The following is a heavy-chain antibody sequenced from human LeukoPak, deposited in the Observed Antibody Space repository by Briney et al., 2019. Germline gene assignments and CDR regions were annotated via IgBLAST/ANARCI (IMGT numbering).Heavy chain of an antibody. CDR3: ARVVAGERRGYSYQTDR. J-gene: IGHJ5*02. D-gene: IGHD5-18*01. CDR2: ITAYNGET. V-gene: IGHV1-18*01. Sequence: ASVTVSCKASGYTFTDYGISWVRQAPGQGLEWMGWITAYNGETNYVQKLQGRVTMSTDTSTTTAYMELRSLRSEDTAVYYCARVVAGERRGYSYQTDRWGQGTLVTVSS. CDR1: GYTFTDYG.